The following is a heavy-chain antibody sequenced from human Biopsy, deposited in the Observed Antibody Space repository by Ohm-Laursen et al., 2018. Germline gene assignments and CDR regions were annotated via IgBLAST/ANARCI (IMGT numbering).Heavy chain of an antibody. CDR2: IASSGGTT. Sequence: SLRLSCAASGFHFSDYYMSWIRQAPGKGLEWISYIASSGGTTYYVDSVKGRFTISRDNAEKSLYLQMNSLRAEDTAVYYCASDTPETYDYDNDDNSPFPRRYIDYWGQGTLVTVSS. D-gene: IGHD3-22*01. CDR1: GFHFSDYY. CDR3: ASDTPETYDYDNDDNSPFPRRYIDY. J-gene: IGHJ4*02. V-gene: IGHV3-11*01.